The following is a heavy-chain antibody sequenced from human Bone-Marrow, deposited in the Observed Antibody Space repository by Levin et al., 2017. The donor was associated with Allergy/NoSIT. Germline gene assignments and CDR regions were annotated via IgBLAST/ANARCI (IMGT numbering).Heavy chain of an antibody. CDR1: GFSFSDYG. CDR3: AKDKGGGSNTFFGLDV. Sequence: GGSLRLSCAASGFSFSDYGMHWVRQLPGRGLEWISAIGWNSGNIVYADSVKGRFTISRDNAKKSLYLQMNSLRPEDTALYYCAKDKGGGSNTFFGLDVWGQGTTVTVSS. V-gene: IGHV3-9*01. J-gene: IGHJ6*02. CDR2: IGWNSGNI. D-gene: IGHD1-26*01.